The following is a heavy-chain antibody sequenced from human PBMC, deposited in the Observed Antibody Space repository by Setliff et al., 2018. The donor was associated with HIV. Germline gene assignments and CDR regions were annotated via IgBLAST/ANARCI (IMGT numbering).Heavy chain of an antibody. J-gene: IGHJ4*02. CDR2: ISGSGGST. CDR1: GFTFSSYA. V-gene: IGHV3-23*01. Sequence: PGGSLRLSCAASGFTFSSYAMSWVRQAPGKGLEWVSAISGSGGSTYYADSVKGRFTISRDNSKNTLYLQMDSLKADDTALYFCARDRWADSNYYFDSWGQGTLVTVSS. D-gene: IGHD4-4*01. CDR3: ARDRWADSNYYFDS.